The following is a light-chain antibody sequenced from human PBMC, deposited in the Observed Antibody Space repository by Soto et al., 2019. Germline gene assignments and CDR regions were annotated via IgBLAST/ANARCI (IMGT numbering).Light chain of an antibody. Sequence: EMVLTQSPGTLSLSPGERATLSCRASQSVSSSYLAWYQQKPGQAPRLLIYGASSRATGIPDRFSGSGSGTDFTLTISRLEPEDFAVYYGQQYGSSPPYTFGQGTKLEIK. V-gene: IGKV3-20*01. CDR1: QSVSSSY. J-gene: IGKJ2*01. CDR2: GAS. CDR3: QQYGSSPPYT.